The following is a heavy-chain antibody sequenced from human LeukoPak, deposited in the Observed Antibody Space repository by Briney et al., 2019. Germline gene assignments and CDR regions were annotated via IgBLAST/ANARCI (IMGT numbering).Heavy chain of an antibody. D-gene: IGHD6-13*01. CDR3: AKENLLPSAGTLGS. CDR2: ISVSGSNT. V-gene: IGHV3-23*01. CDR1: GYTFSTYV. J-gene: IGHJ5*02. Sequence: GGSLRLSCAASGYTFSTYVMVWVRRAPEKGLEWVSSISVSGSNTFYTDSVKGRFTISRDNSKNTLDLQMNSLRAEDTAIYYCAKENLLPSAGTLGSWGQGTLVTVSS.